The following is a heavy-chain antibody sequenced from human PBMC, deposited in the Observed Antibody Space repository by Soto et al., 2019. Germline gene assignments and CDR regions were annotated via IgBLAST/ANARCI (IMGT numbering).Heavy chain of an antibody. CDR1: GFTFSSYA. CDR2: ISYDGSNK. V-gene: IGHV3-30-3*01. D-gene: IGHD6-19*01. Sequence: QVQLVESGGGVVQPGRSLRLSCAASGFTFSSYAMHWVRQAPGKGLEWVAVISYDGSNKYYADSVKGRFTISRDNSKNTLYLQMNSLRAEDTAVYYCARERSSGYFDYWGQGTLVPVSS. CDR3: ARERSSGYFDY. J-gene: IGHJ4*02.